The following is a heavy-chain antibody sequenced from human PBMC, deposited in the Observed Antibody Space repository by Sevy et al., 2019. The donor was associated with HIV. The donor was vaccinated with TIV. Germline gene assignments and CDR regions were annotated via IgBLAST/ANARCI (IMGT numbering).Heavy chain of an antibody. J-gene: IGHJ4*02. CDR2: ISGYNGNT. Sequence: ASVKVSCKASGYTFTSYGISWVRQAPGQGLEWMGWISGYNGNTNYAQKLQGRVTMTTDTSTSTAYMELRSLRSDDKAVYYCARDLELSIAAAGTRFDYWGQGTLVTVSS. CDR3: ARDLELSIAAAGTRFDY. V-gene: IGHV1-18*01. D-gene: IGHD6-13*01. CDR1: GYTFTSYG.